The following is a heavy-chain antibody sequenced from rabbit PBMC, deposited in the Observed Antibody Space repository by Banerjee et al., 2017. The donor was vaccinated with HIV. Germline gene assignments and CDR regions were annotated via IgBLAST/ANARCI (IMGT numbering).Heavy chain of an antibody. J-gene: IGHJ6*01. Sequence: QEQLVESGGDLVKPGASLTLTCIASGVSFSGDSFSGDSYMCWVRQAPGKGLEWIACIDTGSSGFTYFASWAKGRFTISKTSSTTVTLQMTSLTAADTATYFCARDTGSSFSSYGMDLWGPGTLVTVS. CDR2: IDTGSSGFT. CDR3: ARDTGSSFSSYGMDL. D-gene: IGHD8-1*01. V-gene: IGHV1S45*01. CDR1: GVSFSGDSF.